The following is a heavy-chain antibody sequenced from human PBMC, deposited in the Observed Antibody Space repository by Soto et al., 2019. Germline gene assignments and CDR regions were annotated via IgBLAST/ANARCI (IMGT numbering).Heavy chain of an antibody. CDR3: AREAAGILNWFDP. CDR2: IYHSGST. CDR1: GGSISSGGYY. Sequence: QVQLQESGPGLVKPSQTLSLTCTVSGGSISSGGYYWSWIRQHPGKGLEWIGYIYHSGSTYYNPSLKSRVTISVDTSKNQFSLKLSSVTVADTAAYYCAREAAGILNWFDPWGQGTLVTVSS. V-gene: IGHV4-31*03. D-gene: IGHD6-25*01. J-gene: IGHJ5*02.